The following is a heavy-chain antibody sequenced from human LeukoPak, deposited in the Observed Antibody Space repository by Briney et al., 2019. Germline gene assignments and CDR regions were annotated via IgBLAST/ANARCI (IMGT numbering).Heavy chain of an antibody. CDR3: ALLARISVFDEMDFDY. V-gene: IGHV3-23*01. D-gene: IGHD5-24*01. J-gene: IGHJ4*02. CDR2: LSGSGGAT. Sequence: PGGSLRLSCAASGFTFNTHAMNWVRQAPGKGLEWVSGLSGSGGATYYAASVRGRFTISRDNSENTLYLEVNNLRVEDTAVYYCALLARISVFDEMDFDYWGRGSLVTVSS. CDR1: GFTFNTHA.